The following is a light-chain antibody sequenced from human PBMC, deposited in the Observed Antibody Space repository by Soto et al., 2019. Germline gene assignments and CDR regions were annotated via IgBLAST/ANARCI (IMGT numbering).Light chain of an antibody. Sequence: DIQMTQSPSSLHASVGDRISITCRASQSIGTYLSWYQQKPGKAPKLLIYGASSLQSGVPSRFSGSGSETGFTLTISSLQPEDFATYYCQQSYSAPRTFGQGTKVEIK. CDR3: QQSYSAPRT. CDR2: GAS. V-gene: IGKV1-39*01. J-gene: IGKJ2*01. CDR1: QSIGTY.